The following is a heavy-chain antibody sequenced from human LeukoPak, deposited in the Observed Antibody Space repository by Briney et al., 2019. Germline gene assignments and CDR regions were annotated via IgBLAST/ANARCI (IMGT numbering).Heavy chain of an antibody. J-gene: IGHJ4*02. V-gene: IGHV1-69*05. CDR2: IIPIFGTA. D-gene: IGHD3-22*01. CDR1: GGTFSSYA. CDR3: ARVPSSAYYRLFDY. Sequence: ASVKVSCKASGGTFSSYAISWVRQAPGQGLEWMGGIIPIFGTANYAQKFQGRVTITTDESTSTAYMELSSLRSEDTAVYYCARVPSSAYYRLFDYWGQGTLVTVSS.